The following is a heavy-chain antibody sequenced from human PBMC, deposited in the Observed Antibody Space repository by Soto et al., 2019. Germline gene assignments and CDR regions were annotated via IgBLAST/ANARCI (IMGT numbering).Heavy chain of an antibody. J-gene: IGHJ5*02. Sequence: QVQLVQSGAEVKKPGSSVKVSCKASGGTFSSYTISWVRQAPGQGLEWMGRIIPILGIANYAQKFQGRVTITAAKSTSTAYMELSSLRSEDTAVYYCARETYFQQQLVRVWFDPWGQGTLLTVSS. CDR3: ARETYFQQQLVRVWFDP. V-gene: IGHV1-69*08. CDR2: IIPILGIA. CDR1: GGTFSSYT. D-gene: IGHD6-13*01.